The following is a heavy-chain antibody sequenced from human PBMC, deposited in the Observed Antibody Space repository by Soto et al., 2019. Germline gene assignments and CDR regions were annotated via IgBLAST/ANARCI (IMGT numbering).Heavy chain of an antibody. D-gene: IGHD3-22*01. CDR3: ASDQSQVVDYDLGY. CDR2: IIPMFGTA. J-gene: IGHJ4*02. Sequence: QVQLVQSGAEVKKPGSSVKVSCKASGDTFSSYAISWVRQAPGQGLEWMGGIIPMFGTANYAQKFQGRVTITADESTSTAYMELSSLRSEDTAVYYCASDQSQVVDYDLGYWGQGTLVTVSS. V-gene: IGHV1-69*01. CDR1: GDTFSSYA.